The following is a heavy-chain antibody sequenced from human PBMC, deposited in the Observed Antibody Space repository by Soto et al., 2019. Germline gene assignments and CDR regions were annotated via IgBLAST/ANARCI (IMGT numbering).Heavy chain of an antibody. Sequence: PVESLKISCQASGYIFVTYWICCFLQMPVKVLEWMGIIYPGNSETKYSPPFQGQVTFSVDKSNSTAYLQWSTLKASDTATYYCARHRSQWLSVGEHEGFDIWGLGTRVTVSS. CDR3: ARHRSQWLSVGEHEGFDI. V-gene: IGHV5-51*01. CDR2: IYPGNSET. D-gene: IGHD6-19*01. J-gene: IGHJ3*02. CDR1: GYIFVTYW.